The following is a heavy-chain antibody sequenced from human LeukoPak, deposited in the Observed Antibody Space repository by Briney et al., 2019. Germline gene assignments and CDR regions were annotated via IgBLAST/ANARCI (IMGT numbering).Heavy chain of an antibody. CDR2: IYYSGST. CDR1: GVSISSGEYY. CDR3: DRGWESSSWYGCFDY. V-gene: IGHV4-30-4*01. Sequence: SQTLSLTCTVSGVSISSGEYYWRWLRQPPGKSLEWIGYIYYSGSTYYNPSLNTRATISVDTSKSQFSLKLSSVTAADAAVYYCDRGWESSSWYGCFDYWGQGTLVTVSS. J-gene: IGHJ4*02. D-gene: IGHD6-13*01.